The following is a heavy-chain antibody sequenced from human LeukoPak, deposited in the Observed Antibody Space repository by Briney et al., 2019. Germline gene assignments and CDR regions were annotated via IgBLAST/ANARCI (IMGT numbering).Heavy chain of an antibody. Sequence: GGSLRLSCAASGFTFSSYAMSWVRQAPGKGLEWVSAISGSGGSTYYADSAKGRFTISRDNSKNMLYLQMNSLRAEDTAVYYCAKWKYSNSGIDDYWGQGTLVTVSS. D-gene: IGHD6-6*01. CDR1: GFTFSSYA. CDR2: ISGSGGST. J-gene: IGHJ4*02. CDR3: AKWKYSNSGIDDY. V-gene: IGHV3-23*01.